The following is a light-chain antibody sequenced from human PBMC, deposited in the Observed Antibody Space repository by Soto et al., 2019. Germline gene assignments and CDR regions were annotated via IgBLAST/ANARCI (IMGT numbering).Light chain of an antibody. CDR1: ENVGTN. V-gene: IGKV3D-15*01. CDR3: QQSNNWGLS. Sequence: IVLTQSPATLSVSPGERVTLSCRASENVGTNLAWYQQRPGQPPRLLIYGSSTRATGISATFSGSGSRTEFTLTISSLQSEDSAVDYCQQSNNWGLSFGGGTRVEIK. CDR2: GSS. J-gene: IGKJ4*01.